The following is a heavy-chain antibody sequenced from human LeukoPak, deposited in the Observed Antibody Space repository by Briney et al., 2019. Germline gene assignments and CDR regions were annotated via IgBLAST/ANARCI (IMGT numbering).Heavy chain of an antibody. CDR3: ASGRGY. V-gene: IGHV3-48*01. D-gene: IGHD2-15*01. J-gene: IGHJ4*02. CDR1: GFTFSSYS. Sequence: PGGSLRLSCAASGFTFSSYSMFWVRQAPGKGLEWVSYISGSSSSIYYADSVKGRLTISRDNAKNSLYLQMNSLRAEDMAVYYCASGRGYWGQGTLVTVSS. CDR2: ISGSSSSI.